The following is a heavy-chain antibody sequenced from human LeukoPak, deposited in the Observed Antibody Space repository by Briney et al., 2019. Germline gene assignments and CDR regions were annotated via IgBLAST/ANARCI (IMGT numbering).Heavy chain of an antibody. Sequence: GGSLRLSCAASGFTFSNYWMSWVRQAPGKGLEWVANIRQDGSEKYYVDSVKGRFTVSRDNAKNSLFLQMNSLRAEDTAMYYCVTETTVTGWGYWGQGTLVTVSS. CDR1: GFTFSNYW. CDR3: VTETTVTGWGY. V-gene: IGHV3-7*01. D-gene: IGHD4-17*01. J-gene: IGHJ4*02. CDR2: IRQDGSEK.